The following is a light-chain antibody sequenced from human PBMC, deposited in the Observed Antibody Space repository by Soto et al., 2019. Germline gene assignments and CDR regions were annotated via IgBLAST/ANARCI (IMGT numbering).Light chain of an antibody. Sequence: EIVLTQSPAILSVSPGERATLSCRASQSISRSLAWYQQKPGQAPRLLISDASTRATGIPARFSGRGSGTEFTLTISSLQSEDFALYYCHQYNSWPPGTFGQGTNVDIK. CDR3: HQYNSWPPGT. CDR2: DAS. J-gene: IGKJ2*01. CDR1: QSISRS. V-gene: IGKV3-15*01.